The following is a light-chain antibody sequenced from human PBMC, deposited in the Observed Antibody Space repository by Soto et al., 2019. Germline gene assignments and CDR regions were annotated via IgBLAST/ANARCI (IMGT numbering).Light chain of an antibody. CDR2: AAS. CDR1: QTISDF. V-gene: IGKV1-39*01. CDR3: QQSFVTPRT. Sequence: EIPMTQSPSSLCASIGDRVNIXCRASQTISDFLTWYQLKPGKAPKLLISAASSLQRGGPSRFSGSGSETDFTRTISRLQPEDFATYYGQQSFVTPRTFGQGTKVDIK. J-gene: IGKJ1*01.